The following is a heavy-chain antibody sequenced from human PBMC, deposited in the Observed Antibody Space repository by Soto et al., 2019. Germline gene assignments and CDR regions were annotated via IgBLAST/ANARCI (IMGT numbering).Heavy chain of an antibody. CDR2: ISYDGSNK. D-gene: IGHD3-3*01. CDR1: GFTFSSYA. CDR3: ASLYYDFWSGYQDAFDI. V-gene: IGHV3-30-3*01. J-gene: IGHJ4*02. Sequence: GGSLRLSCAASGFTFSSYAMHWVRQAPGKGLEWVAVISYDGSNKYYADSVKGRFTISRDNSKNTLYLQMNSLRAEDTAVYYCASLYYDFWSGYQDAFDIWGQGTLVTVSS.